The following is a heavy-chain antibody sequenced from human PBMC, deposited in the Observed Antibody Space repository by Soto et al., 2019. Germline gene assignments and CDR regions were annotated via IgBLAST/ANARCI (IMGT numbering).Heavy chain of an antibody. Sequence: SETLSLTCAVYGGSFSGYYWSWIRQPPGKGLEWIGEINHSGSTNYNPPLKSRVTISVDTSKNQFSLKLSSVTAADTAVYYCASMVRGAMTHYYYYYGMDVWGQGTTVTVSS. D-gene: IGHD3-10*01. CDR1: GGSFSGYY. V-gene: IGHV4-34*01. CDR3: ASMVRGAMTHYYYYYGMDV. J-gene: IGHJ6*02. CDR2: INHSGST.